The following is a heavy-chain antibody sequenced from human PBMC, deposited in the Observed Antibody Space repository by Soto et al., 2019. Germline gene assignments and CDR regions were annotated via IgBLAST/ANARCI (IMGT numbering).Heavy chain of an antibody. V-gene: IGHV3-23*01. CDR1: GFSFSSYA. CDR3: AKAAYSSGWYLPG. CDR2: ISGSGGST. D-gene: IGHD6-19*01. J-gene: IGHJ6*02. Sequence: RRLSCAASGFSFSSYAMSWVRQAPGKGLEWVSAISGSGGSTYYADSVKGRFTISRDNSKNTLYLQMNSLRAEDTAVYYCAKAAYSSGWYLPGWGQGTTVTVSS.